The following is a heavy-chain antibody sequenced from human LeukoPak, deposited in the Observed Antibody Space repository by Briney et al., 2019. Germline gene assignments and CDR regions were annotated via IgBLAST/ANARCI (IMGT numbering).Heavy chain of an antibody. Sequence: GASVKVSCKASGYTFTGYYMHWVRQAPGQGLEWMGWINPNSGGTNYAQKFQGRVTMTRDTSISTAYMELSRLRSDDTAVYYCAREEWELGTGWFDPWGQGTLVTVSS. CDR1: GYTFTGYY. CDR2: INPNSGGT. CDR3: AREEWELGTGWFDP. D-gene: IGHD1-26*01. J-gene: IGHJ5*02. V-gene: IGHV1-2*02.